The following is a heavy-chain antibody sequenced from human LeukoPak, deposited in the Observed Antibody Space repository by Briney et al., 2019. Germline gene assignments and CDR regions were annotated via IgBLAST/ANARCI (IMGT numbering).Heavy chain of an antibody. CDR1: GGSISSGDYY. J-gene: IGHJ4*02. CDR2: IYYSGST. Sequence: NPSETLSLTCTVSGGSISSGDYYWSWIRQPPGKGLEWIGYIYYSGSTYYNSSLKSRVTISVDTSKNQFSLKLSSVTAADTAVYYCARGRVSMVYAKSVLYFDYWGQGTLVTVSS. V-gene: IGHV4-30-4*01. D-gene: IGHD2-8*01. CDR3: ARGRVSMVYAKSVLYFDY.